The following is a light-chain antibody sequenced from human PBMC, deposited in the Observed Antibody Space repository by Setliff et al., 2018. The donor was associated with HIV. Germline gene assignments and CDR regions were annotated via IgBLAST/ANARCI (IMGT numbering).Light chain of an antibody. V-gene: IGLV2-14*01. CDR1: SSDVGAYTY. Sequence: QSVLTQPASVSGSPGQSIIISCTGTSSDVGAYTYVSWYQHHAGEVPELILYEVSHRPSGVSNRFSGSKSGNTASLTISGLQPEDEADYYCSSYTGSSTLGVFGTGTKVTVL. CDR2: EVS. CDR3: SSYTGSSTLGV. J-gene: IGLJ1*01.